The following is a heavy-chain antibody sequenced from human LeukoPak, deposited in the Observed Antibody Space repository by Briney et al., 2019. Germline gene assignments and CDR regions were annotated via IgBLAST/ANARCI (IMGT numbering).Heavy chain of an antibody. Sequence: GGSLRLSCAASGFTFSSYGMSWVRQAPGKGLEWVSAISGSGGSTYYADSVKGRFTISRDNSKNTLYLQMNSLRAEDTAVYYCAKAPVTSCRGAFCYPFDSWGQGTLVTVSS. CDR2: ISGSGGST. J-gene: IGHJ4*02. CDR1: GFTFSSYG. CDR3: AKAPVTSCRGAFCYPFDS. V-gene: IGHV3-23*01. D-gene: IGHD2-15*01.